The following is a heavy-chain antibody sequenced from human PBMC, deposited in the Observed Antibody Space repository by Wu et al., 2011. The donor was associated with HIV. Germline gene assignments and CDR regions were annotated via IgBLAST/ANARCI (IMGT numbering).Heavy chain of an antibody. CDR2: SILVTLIP. J-gene: IGHJ3*02. V-gene: IGHV5-51*01. CDR3: ARVDSSGWYKGAFDI. CDR1: GYSFTTYW. D-gene: IGHD6-19*01. Sequence: GYSFTTYWIGWVRQMPGKAWSGWGSSILVTLIPDTARPSKARSPISADKSISAAYLQWSSLKAADTAMYYCARVDSSGWYKGAFDIWGQGTLVTVSS.